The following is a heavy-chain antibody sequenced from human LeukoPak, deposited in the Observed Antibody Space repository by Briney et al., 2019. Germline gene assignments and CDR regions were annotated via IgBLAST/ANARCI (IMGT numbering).Heavy chain of an antibody. CDR2: IRYDGSNK. V-gene: IGHV3-30*02. D-gene: IGHD4-17*01. J-gene: IGHJ6*03. Sequence: GGSLRLSCAASGLTFSSYGMHWVRQAPGKGLEWVAFIRYDGSNKYYADSVKGRFTISRDNSKNTLYLQMNSLRAEDTAVYYCAKDPSDYGDYGFRYYYMDVWGKGTTVTISS. CDR1: GLTFSSYG. CDR3: AKDPSDYGDYGFRYYYMDV.